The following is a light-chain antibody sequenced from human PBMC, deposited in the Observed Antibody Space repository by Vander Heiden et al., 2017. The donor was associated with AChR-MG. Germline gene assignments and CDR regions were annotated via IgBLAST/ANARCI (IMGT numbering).Light chain of an antibody. Sequence: EIVLTQSPATLSLSPGERATLSCRASQSISSYLAWYQQKPGQAPRLLIYDAFSRATGIPARFSGSGSGTDFTLTISSLEPEDFAVYYWQQRSDLLTFGGWTRVEIK. V-gene: IGKV3-11*01. CDR2: DAF. CDR1: QSISSY. CDR3: QQRSDLLT. J-gene: IGKJ4*01.